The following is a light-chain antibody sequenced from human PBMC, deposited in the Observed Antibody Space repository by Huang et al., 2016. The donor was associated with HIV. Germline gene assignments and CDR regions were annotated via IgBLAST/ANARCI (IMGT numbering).Light chain of an antibody. CDR2: DAS. Sequence: DIQTPQSPSSLSASVGDRVTITCQASQDIANHLNWSQQKPGKAPKLLIYDASTLETGVPSRFRGSGSGTDFTFTIASLQPEDVATYYCQQYDNLHLSFGGGTKVEIK. CDR1: QDIANH. CDR3: QQYDNLHLS. J-gene: IGKJ4*01. V-gene: IGKV1-33*01.